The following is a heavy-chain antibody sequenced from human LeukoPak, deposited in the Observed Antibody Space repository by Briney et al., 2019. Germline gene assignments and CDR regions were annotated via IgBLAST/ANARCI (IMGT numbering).Heavy chain of an antibody. D-gene: IGHD1-1*01. CDR2: ISYDGSNK. J-gene: IGHJ4*01. V-gene: IGHV3-30-3*01. CDR3: AKDGRPDTYGIFDL. CDR1: GFTFSSYA. Sequence: GGSLRLSCAASGFTFSSYAMHWVRQAPGKGLEWVAVISYDGSNKYYADSVKGRFTISRDNAKNSLYLQMNSLRAEDTAFYYCAKDGRPDTYGIFDLWGHGTLVTVSS.